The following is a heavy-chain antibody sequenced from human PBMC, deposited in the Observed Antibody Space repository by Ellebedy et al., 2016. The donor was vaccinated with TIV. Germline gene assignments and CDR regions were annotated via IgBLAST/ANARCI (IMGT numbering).Heavy chain of an antibody. J-gene: IGHJ4*02. Sequence: SETLSLTXTVSGASFTHYYWTWIRQPPGKGLEWIGHVYYSGKTTYNPSLGSRVTISIDTTGNQFSLEVESVPAADTAVYYCARDRGYDVSTNTYHEGIEFWGQGTLVTVSS. V-gene: IGHV4-59*01. CDR2: VYYSGKT. CDR1: GASFTHYY. CDR3: ARDRGYDVSTNTYHEGIEF. D-gene: IGHD3/OR15-3a*01.